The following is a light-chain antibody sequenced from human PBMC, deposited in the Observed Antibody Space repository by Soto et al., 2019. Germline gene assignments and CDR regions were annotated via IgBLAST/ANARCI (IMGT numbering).Light chain of an antibody. CDR1: QTISSY. Sequence: DIQMTQSPSSLSASIGDRVTISCRASQTISSYLNWYQQKPGTAPKLLIFAASTLQSGVPSRFSGSGSGTEFTLTISSLHPQDFATYYCQQSYITPRYTFGQGTKLEIK. V-gene: IGKV1-39*01. CDR2: AAS. CDR3: QQSYITPRYT. J-gene: IGKJ2*01.